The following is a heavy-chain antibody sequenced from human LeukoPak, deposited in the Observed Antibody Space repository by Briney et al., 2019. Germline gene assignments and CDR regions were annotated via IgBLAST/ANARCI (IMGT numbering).Heavy chain of an antibody. J-gene: IGHJ4*02. Sequence: SETLSLTCADSGYSISSGYYWGWIRQPPGKGLEWIGSIYHSGSTYYNPSLKSRVTISVDTSKNQFSLKLSSVTAANTAVYYCARYLGSSKFDYWGQGTLVTVSS. CDR1: GYSISSGYY. V-gene: IGHV4-38-2*01. CDR3: ARYLGSSKFDY. D-gene: IGHD6-13*01. CDR2: IYHSGST.